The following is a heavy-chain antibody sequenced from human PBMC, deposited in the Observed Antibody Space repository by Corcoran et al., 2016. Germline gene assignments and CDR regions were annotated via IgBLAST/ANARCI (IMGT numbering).Heavy chain of an antibody. CDR2: IYPGDSNA. D-gene: IGHD3-22*01. J-gene: IGHJ6*02. V-gene: IGHV5-51*01. CDR3: ARRSGYYYGSGYYPPGYYGMDV. CDR1: GYSFSKYW. Sequence: EVQLVQSGAEVKKPGESLKISCKASGYSFSKYWIGWVRQMPGKGLEWMGIIYPGDSNARYSPSFQGQVTISADKSISTAYLQWSSLRASDTAMYYCARRSGYYYGSGYYPPGYYGMDVWGQGTTVTVSS.